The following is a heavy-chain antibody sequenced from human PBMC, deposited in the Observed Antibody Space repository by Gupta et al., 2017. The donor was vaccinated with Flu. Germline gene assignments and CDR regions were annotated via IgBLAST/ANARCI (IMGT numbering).Heavy chain of an antibody. CDR1: GFTFISYA. CDR3: AKAGDGDYGDYPS. J-gene: IGHJ5*02. CDR2: ISGSGGST. Sequence: TASGFTFISYAISLVRQAPGKGLEWVSAISGSGGSTYYADSVKDRFTISRDNSKNTLYLQMNSLRAEDTAVYYCAKAGDGDYGDYPSWGQGTLVTVSS. V-gene: IGHV3-23*01. D-gene: IGHD4-17*01.